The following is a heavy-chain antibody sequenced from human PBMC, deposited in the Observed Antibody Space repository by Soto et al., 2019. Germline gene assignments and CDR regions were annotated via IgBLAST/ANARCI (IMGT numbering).Heavy chain of an antibody. D-gene: IGHD5-12*01. V-gene: IGHV3-23*01. J-gene: IGHJ4*02. CDR3: AKDLAPGAYRSVDIVATTFYY. CDR1: GFTFSSYA. Sequence: GGSLRLSCAASGFTFSSYAMSWVRQAPGKGLEWVSAISGSGGSTYYADSVKGRFTISRDNSKNTLYLQMNSLRAEDTAVYYCAKDLAPGAYRSVDIVATTFYYWGQGTLVTVSS. CDR2: ISGSGGST.